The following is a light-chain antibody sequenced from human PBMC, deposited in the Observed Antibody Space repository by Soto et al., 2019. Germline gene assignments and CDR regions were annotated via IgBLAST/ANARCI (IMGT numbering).Light chain of an antibody. V-gene: IGKV3-11*01. CDR1: QSVKAF. CDR3: QQRSNWPPIT. Sequence: IVMTQSPATLSVSPGERATLSCGASQSVKAFLSWHQQRPCQAPRLLIHDASHRAAGIPARFSGSGFGTDFTLTISSLEPEDAAVYYCQQRSNWPPITFGQGTRLEIK. J-gene: IGKJ5*01. CDR2: DAS.